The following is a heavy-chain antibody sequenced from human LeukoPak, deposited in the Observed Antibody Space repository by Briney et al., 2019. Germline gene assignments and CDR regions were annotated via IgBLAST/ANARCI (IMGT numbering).Heavy chain of an antibody. Sequence: GGSLRLSCTTSGFNFSIYPMTWVRQAPGKGLEWVSAISGSGGSTYYADSVKGRFTSSRDNSKNTLYLQMNSLGVEDTAVYYCAKGTFDWSFPLYFDSWGQGILVTVSS. CDR1: GFNFSIYP. CDR2: ISGSGGST. CDR3: AKGTFDWSFPLYFDS. D-gene: IGHD3-9*01. J-gene: IGHJ4*02. V-gene: IGHV3-23*01.